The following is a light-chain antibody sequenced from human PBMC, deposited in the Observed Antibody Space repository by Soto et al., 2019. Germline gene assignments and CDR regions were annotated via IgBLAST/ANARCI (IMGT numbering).Light chain of an antibody. CDR1: QSVKGAF. CDR3: QHYDSSSIT. V-gene: IGKV3-20*01. Sequence: EIVLTQSPATLSLSPGEIATLSYRASQSVKGAFLAWYQQRPGQAPRLLVYGPSSRASGVPDRFGGSGSVTDFILTISRLEPEDFVVYYCQHYDSSSITFGQGTRLEI. J-gene: IGKJ5*01. CDR2: GPS.